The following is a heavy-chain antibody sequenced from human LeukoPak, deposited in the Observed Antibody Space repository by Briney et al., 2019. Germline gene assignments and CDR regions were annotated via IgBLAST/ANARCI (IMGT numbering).Heavy chain of an antibody. CDR2: SGSGGDT. D-gene: IGHD1-26*01. CDR1: GFTFSNYA. V-gene: IGHV3-23*01. Sequence: GGYLRLSCVASGFTFSNYAMNWVRQAPGQGLEWFSVSGSGGDTYYVDSVKGWFTISRGNSKNTLYLQMNSLRAEDTAVYYCAKARGGTYRTYYFDYWGQGTLVTVSS. CDR3: AKARGGTYRTYYFDY. J-gene: IGHJ4*01.